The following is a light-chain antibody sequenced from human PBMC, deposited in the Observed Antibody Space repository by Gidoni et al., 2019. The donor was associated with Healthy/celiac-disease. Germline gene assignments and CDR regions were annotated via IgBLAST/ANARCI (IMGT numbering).Light chain of an antibody. Sequence: IVLTQYPATLSLSPGERATLSCRASQSVSSYLAWYQQKPGQAPRLLIYDASNRATGIPARFSGSGSGTDFTLTISSLEPEDFAVYYCQQRSNWPTFGQGTKVEIK. CDR1: QSVSSY. CDR3: QQRSNWPT. V-gene: IGKV3-11*01. CDR2: DAS. J-gene: IGKJ1*01.